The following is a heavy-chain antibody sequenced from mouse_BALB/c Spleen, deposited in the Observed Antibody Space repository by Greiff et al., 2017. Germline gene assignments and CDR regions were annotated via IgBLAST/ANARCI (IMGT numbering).Heavy chain of an antibody. J-gene: IGHJ3*01. Sequence: EVHLVESGPELVKPGASVKIPCKASGYTFTDYNMDWVKQSHGKSLEWIGDINPNNGGTIYNQKFKGKATLTVDKSSSTAYMELRSLTSEDTAVYYCARKLRRGTWFAYWGQGTLVTVSA. D-gene: IGHD2-4*01. CDR1: GYTFTDYN. CDR2: INPNNGGT. V-gene: IGHV1-18*01. CDR3: ARKLRRGTWFAY.